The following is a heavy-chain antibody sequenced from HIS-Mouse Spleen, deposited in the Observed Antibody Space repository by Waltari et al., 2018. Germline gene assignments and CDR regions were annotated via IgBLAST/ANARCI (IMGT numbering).Heavy chain of an antibody. V-gene: IGHV3-21*01. D-gene: IGHD5-18*01. CDR3: ASNLGSDSYGRGDY. CDR1: GFPLRIYR. J-gene: IGHJ4*02. Sequence: EVQLVESGGALVKPGGSLRLSCAASGFPLRIYRMTWVLQPPGKGLEWVSSISSSSSYIYYADSVKGRFTISRDNAKNSLYLQMNSLRAEDTAVYYCASNLGSDSYGRGDYWGQGTLVTVSS. CDR2: ISSSSSYI.